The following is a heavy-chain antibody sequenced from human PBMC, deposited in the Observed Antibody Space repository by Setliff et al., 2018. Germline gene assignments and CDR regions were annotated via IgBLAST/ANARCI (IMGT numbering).Heavy chain of an antibody. D-gene: IGHD7-27*01. Sequence: PSETLSLTCAVSGYSISSGYNWSWIRQPPGKGLEWIASIYYRGSTSYNSSLKSRVSISVDTSKNQFSLNLNSVTAADTAVYYCATLTGDRGVDYWGQGRPVTVSS. CDR3: ATLTGDRGVDY. V-gene: IGHV4-38-2*01. CDR1: GYSISSGYN. CDR2: IYYRGST. J-gene: IGHJ4*02.